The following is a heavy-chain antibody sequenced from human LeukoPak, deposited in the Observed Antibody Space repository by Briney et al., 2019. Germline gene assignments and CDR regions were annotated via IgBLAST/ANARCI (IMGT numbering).Heavy chain of an antibody. CDR2: IYNSGST. Sequence: PSETLSLTCTVSGGSISSYYWSWIRQPPGKGLEWIGYIYNSGSTNYNPSLKSRVTISVDTSKNQFSLRLSSVAAADTAVYYCARAANHYYYFMDVWGKGTTVTISS. V-gene: IGHV4-59*01. J-gene: IGHJ6*03. CDR1: GGSISSYY. CDR3: ARAANHYYYFMDV.